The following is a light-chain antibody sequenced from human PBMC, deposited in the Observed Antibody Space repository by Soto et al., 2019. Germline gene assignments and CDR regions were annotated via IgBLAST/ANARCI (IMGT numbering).Light chain of an antibody. CDR1: QSVSSY. CDR3: QQRSKWPST. J-gene: IGKJ4*01. CDR2: DAS. V-gene: IGKV3-11*01. Sequence: EIVLKQSPVTLSLSPGGRATLSCRARQSVSSYLAWYQQKPGQAPRLLIYDASKRATGIPARFSGSGSGTDFTLTISSLEPEDFAVYYCQQRSKWPSTFGGGTKVEIK.